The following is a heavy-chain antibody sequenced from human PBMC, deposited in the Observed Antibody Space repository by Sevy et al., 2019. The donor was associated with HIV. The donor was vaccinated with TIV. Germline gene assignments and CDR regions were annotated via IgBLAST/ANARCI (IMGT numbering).Heavy chain of an antibody. CDR3: AKDQHVVIGTWFDP. D-gene: IGHD2-21*01. CDR2: ISGSGGST. J-gene: IGHJ5*02. Sequence: GGSLRLSCAASGFTFSSYAMSWVRQAPGKGLEWVSAISGSGGSTYYADSVKGRFTIPRDNSKNTLYRQMNSLRAEDTAVYYCAKDQHVVIGTWFDPWGQGTLVTVSS. V-gene: IGHV3-23*01. CDR1: GFTFSSYA.